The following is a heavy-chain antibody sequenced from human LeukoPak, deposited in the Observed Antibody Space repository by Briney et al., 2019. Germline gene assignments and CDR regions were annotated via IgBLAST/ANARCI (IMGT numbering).Heavy chain of an antibody. J-gene: IGHJ5*02. V-gene: IGHV1-3*01. CDR2: INVGNGNT. Sequence: ASVKVSCKASGYTFTNYAMHWVRQAPGQRREWVGWINVGNGNTKYSQKFQGRVTITRDTSASTAYIELSGLRSEDTAVYYCARETTSWFDPWGEGTLVTVSP. CDR3: ARETTSWFDP. CDR1: GYTFTNYA. D-gene: IGHD4-11*01.